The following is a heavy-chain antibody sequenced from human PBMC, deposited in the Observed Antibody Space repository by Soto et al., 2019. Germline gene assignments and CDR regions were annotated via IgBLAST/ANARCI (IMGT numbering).Heavy chain of an antibody. CDR1: GFSLSNSGVV. CDR3: ALCTLHANGDSDPGTSHVFAS. Sequence: QITLKESGPSPVKPTQTLTVTCTFSGFSLSNSGVVVAWIRQPPGKALEWLALIYGDNDKRYSPSLKTRLTITKDSSKNQVVLTMTNTAPVDTATYYFALCTLHANGDSDPGTSHVFASWGQGTLVTVSS. D-gene: IGHD4-17*01. V-gene: IGHV2-5*02. J-gene: IGHJ4*02. CDR2: IYGDNDK.